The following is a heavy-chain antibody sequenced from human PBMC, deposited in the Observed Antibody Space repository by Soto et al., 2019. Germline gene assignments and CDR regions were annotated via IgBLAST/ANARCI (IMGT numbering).Heavy chain of an antibody. CDR1: GFTFSSYG. Sequence: GSLRLSCAASGFTFSSYGMHWVRQAPGKGLEWVAVISYDGSNKYYADSVKGRFTISRDNSKNTLYLQMNSLRAEDTAVYYCAKVLAARPDYYYYGMDVWGQGTTVTVSS. D-gene: IGHD6-6*01. CDR3: AKVLAARPDYYYYGMDV. CDR2: ISYDGSNK. J-gene: IGHJ6*02. V-gene: IGHV3-30*18.